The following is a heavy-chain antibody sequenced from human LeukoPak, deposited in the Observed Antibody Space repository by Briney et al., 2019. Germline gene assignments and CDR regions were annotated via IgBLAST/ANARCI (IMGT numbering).Heavy chain of an antibody. V-gene: IGHV1-2*06. CDR3: ARVGYYESSGYYEY. D-gene: IGHD3-22*01. CDR1: GYTLTDYY. Sequence: ASVKVSCKASGYTLTDYYMHWVRQAPGQGLEWMGRINPNSGGTNYAQKFQGRVTMTRDTSISTVYMELSRLRSDDTAVYYCARVGYYESSGYYEYWGQGTLVTASS. CDR2: INPNSGGT. J-gene: IGHJ4*02.